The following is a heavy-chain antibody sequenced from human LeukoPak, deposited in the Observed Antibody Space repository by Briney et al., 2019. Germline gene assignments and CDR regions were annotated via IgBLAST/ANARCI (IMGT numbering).Heavy chain of an antibody. CDR1: GFTFSSYA. V-gene: IGHV3-23*01. J-gene: IGHJ4*02. CDR3: TQVHDTSGYYYHFDS. CDR2: LSGVGGGT. Sequence: GSLRLSCAASGFTFSSYAMSWVRQAPGKGLEWVSTLSGVGGGTNYGDSVKGRFTISRDNSKNTVYLQMNSLRAEDTAVYYCTQVHDTSGYYYHFDSWGQGTLVTVSS. D-gene: IGHD3-22*01.